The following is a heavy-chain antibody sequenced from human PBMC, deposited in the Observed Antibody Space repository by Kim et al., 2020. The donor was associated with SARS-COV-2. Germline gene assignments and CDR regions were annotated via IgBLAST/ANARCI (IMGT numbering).Heavy chain of an antibody. Sequence: SETLSLTCTVSGGSVSSGSYYWSWIRQPPGKGLEWIGYIYYSGSTNYNPSLKSRVTISVDTSKNQFSLKLSSVTAADTAVYYCARDIAAAGMSPGVDGMDVWGQGTTVTVSS. CDR2: IYYSGST. CDR3: ARDIAAAGMSPGVDGMDV. D-gene: IGHD6-13*01. V-gene: IGHV4-61*01. CDR1: GGSVSSGSYY. J-gene: IGHJ6*02.